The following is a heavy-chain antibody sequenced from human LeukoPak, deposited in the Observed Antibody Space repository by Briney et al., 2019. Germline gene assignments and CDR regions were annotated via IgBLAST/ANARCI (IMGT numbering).Heavy chain of an antibody. V-gene: IGHV1-69*06. CDR3: ARDREQQWLGFDY. Sequence: ASVKVSCKASGGTFSSYAISWVRQAPGQGLEWMGGIIPIFGTANYAQKFQGRVTITADKSTSTAYMELSSLRSEDTAVYYCARDREQQWLGFDYGGQGTLVTVSS. D-gene: IGHD6-19*01. CDR2: IIPIFGTA. CDR1: GGTFSSYA. J-gene: IGHJ4*02.